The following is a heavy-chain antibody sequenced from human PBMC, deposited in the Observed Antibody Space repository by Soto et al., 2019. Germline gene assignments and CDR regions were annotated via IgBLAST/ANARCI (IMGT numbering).Heavy chain of an antibody. CDR1: GFTFSRYN. D-gene: IGHD5-12*01. V-gene: IGHV3-48*01. CDR2: ISASSSSI. Sequence: GGSLRLSCEASGFTFSRYNMNWVRQAPGKGLDWVSYISASSSSIFYADSVKGRFTISRDNAKNSLYLQINSLRAEDTAIYYCARDSYSGDDIDLDYWGQGTLVTVSS. J-gene: IGHJ4*02. CDR3: ARDSYSGDDIDLDY.